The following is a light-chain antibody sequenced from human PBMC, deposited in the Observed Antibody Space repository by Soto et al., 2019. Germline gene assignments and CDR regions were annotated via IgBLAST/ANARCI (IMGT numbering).Light chain of an antibody. CDR3: QQYGSSPPYT. V-gene: IGKV3-20*01. Sequence: EIVLTHSPGTLSLSPGERATLSCRASQSVGSSYLAWYQQKPGQAPRLLIYGAYSRATGIPDKFSGSGSGTDFTLTISRLEPEDFAVYYCQQYGSSPPYTFGQGTKLEIK. CDR1: QSVGSSY. CDR2: GAY. J-gene: IGKJ2*01.